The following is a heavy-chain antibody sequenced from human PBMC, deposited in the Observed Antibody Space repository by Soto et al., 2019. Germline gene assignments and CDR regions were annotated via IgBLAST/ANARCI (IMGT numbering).Heavy chain of an antibody. CDR3: ARGGVYGTDHYSRGMNV. J-gene: IGHJ6*02. CDR2: INLFDGRT. V-gene: IGHV3-23*01. CDR1: GFTFSAYG. D-gene: IGHD4-17*01. Sequence: EEQLLASGGGLVQPGGSLTLSCAASGFTFSAYGMSWVRQTPEKGLEWVSSINLFDGRTYYTDSVKGRFAISKDDSKRTVYLQLNSLRVDYTAIYYCARGGVYGTDHYSRGMNVWGQGSPVTVS.